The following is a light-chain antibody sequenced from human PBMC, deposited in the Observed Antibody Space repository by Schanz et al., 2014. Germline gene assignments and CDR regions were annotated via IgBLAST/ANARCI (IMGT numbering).Light chain of an antibody. CDR2: DVS. V-gene: IGLV2-14*01. CDR1: SSDVGGYNF. J-gene: IGLJ2*01. Sequence: QSALTQPASVSGSPGQSITISCTGTSSDVGGYNFVSWYQQHPGKAPKLMIHDVSNRPSGVSNRFSGSKSGNTASLTISGLQAEDEADYYCSSYAGSNGVVFGGGTKLTVL. CDR3: SSYAGSNGVV.